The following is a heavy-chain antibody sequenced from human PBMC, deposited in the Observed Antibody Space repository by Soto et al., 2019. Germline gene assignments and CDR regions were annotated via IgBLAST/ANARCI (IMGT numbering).Heavy chain of an antibody. V-gene: IGHV4-31*03. D-gene: IGHD2-15*01. CDR3: ARDTPNGRRGSAIDI. CDR1: GGSISSGGYF. J-gene: IGHJ3*02. Sequence: QVQLQESGPGLLKPSQTLSLTCTVSGGSISSGGYFWNWIRHHPGKGLEWIGYIYYSGSAYYNPSLKSRVTISLDTSKTQFSLKVNSVTDADTAIYYCARDTPNGRRGSAIDIWGPGTAVTVSS. CDR2: IYYSGSA.